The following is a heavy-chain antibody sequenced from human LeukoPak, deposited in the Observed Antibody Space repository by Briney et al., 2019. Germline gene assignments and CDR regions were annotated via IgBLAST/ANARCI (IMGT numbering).Heavy chain of an antibody. V-gene: IGHV5-51*01. CDR3: ARRRRWEPIEY. CDR1: GNIFTNYW. Sequence: GESLKISCKGSGNIFTNYWIGWVRQMPGKGLEWMGIIYPADSDTRYSPSFQGQVTISANKSIDTAYLQWSSLKASDTAIYYCARRRRWEPIEYWGQGTLVTVSS. D-gene: IGHD1-26*01. CDR2: IYPADSDT. J-gene: IGHJ4*02.